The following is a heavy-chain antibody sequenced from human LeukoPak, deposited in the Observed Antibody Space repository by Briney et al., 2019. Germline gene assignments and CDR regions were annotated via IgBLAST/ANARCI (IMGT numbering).Heavy chain of an antibody. CDR3: ARRGVAARRRFDY. D-gene: IGHD2-15*01. V-gene: IGHV4-59*12. J-gene: IGHJ4*02. CDR1: GGSISSYY. Sequence: PSETLSLTCTVSGGSISSYYWSWIRQPPGKGLEWIGYIYYSGSTNYNPSLESRVTISVDTSKNQFSLKLSSVTAADTAVYYCARRGVAARRRFDYWGQGTLVTVSS. CDR2: IYYSGST.